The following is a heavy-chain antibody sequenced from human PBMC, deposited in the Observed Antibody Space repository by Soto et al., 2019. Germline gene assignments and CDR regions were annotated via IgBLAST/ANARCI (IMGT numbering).Heavy chain of an antibody. D-gene: IGHD2-15*01. J-gene: IGHJ5*01. V-gene: IGHV1-69*13. Sequence: SLKVSCKTSGGSFSSYAISWVRQAPGQGLEWMGGIIPIFGTANYAQKFQGRVTITADESTSTAYMELSSLRSEDTAVYYCARDPVIRYCSGGSCYRNWFDYWGQGALVTVSS. CDR2: IIPIFGTA. CDR1: GGSFSSYA. CDR3: ARDPVIRYCSGGSCYRNWFDY.